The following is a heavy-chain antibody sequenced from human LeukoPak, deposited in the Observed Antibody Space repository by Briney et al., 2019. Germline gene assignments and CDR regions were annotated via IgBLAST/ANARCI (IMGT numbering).Heavy chain of an antibody. CDR3: ARGVQLDY. J-gene: IGHJ4*02. CDR2: INHSGST. CDR1: GFTFSSHN. V-gene: IGHV4-34*01. Sequence: PGGSLRLSCAASGFTFSSHNMNWVRQPPGKGLEWIGEINHSGSTNYNPSLKSRVTISVDTSKNQFSLKLSSVTAADTAVHYCARGVQLDYWGQGTLVTVSS. D-gene: IGHD5-18*01.